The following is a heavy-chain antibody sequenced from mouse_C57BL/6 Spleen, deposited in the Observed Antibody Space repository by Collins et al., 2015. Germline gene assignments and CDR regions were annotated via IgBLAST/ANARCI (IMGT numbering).Heavy chain of an antibody. CDR2: IYPGSGST. CDR3: ARGYGSSFSWFAY. Sequence: QVQLQQPGAEHVKPGASVKMSCKASGYTFTSYWITWVKQRPGQGLEWNGDIYPGSGSTNYNEKFKSKATLTVDTSSSTAYMQLSSLTSEDSAVYYCARGYGSSFSWFAYWGQGTLVTVSA. CDR1: GYTFTSYW. D-gene: IGHD1-1*01. V-gene: IGHV1-55*01. J-gene: IGHJ3*01.